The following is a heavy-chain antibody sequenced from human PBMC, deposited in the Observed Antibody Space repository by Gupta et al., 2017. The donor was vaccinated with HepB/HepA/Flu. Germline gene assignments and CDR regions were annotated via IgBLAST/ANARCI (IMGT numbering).Heavy chain of an antibody. J-gene: IGHJ4*02. D-gene: IGHD5-18*01. CDR3: ARGMYNYGYYFDY. CDR2: IYPGDSDT. Sequence: EVQLVQSGAAVTHSGESLKISCKGFGFAFRTYWIAWVRQMPGKGLEWMGIIYPGDSDTRYSPSLQGQVAISADKSINTVYLQLSSLKASDTAMYYCARGMYNYGYYFDYWGQGSLVTVSS. CDR1: GFAFRTYW. V-gene: IGHV5-51*01.